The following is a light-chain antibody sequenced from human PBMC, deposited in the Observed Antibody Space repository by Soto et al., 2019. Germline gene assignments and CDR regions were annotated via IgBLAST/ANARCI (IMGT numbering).Light chain of an antibody. J-gene: IGKJ4*01. CDR1: QDISTL. CDR3: QQTYTTRALT. CDR2: DAS. Sequence: AIQLTQSPSSLSASVGDRVTITCRASQDISTLFAWYQQKPGKAPNLLIYDASSLESGVPSRFSGSGSGADFTLTISSLQPDDSATYYCQQTYTTRALTFGGGTKVEIK. V-gene: IGKV1-13*02.